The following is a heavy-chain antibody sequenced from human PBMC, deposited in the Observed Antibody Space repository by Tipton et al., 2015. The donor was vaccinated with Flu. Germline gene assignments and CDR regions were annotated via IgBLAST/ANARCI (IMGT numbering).Heavy chain of an antibody. CDR2: IYPGDSDT. CDR1: GYNFNTYW. J-gene: IGHJ4*02. Sequence: QLVQSGAEVRKPGESLTISCKGSGYNFNTYWIGWVRQMPGKGLEWVGIIYPGDSDTRYGPSFQGQVTISADRSISTAYLQWNSLKVSDTGIYYCARQGWLSLRRAADYWGQGTLVPISP. V-gene: IGHV5-51*01. CDR3: ARQGWLSLRRAADY. D-gene: IGHD5-12*01.